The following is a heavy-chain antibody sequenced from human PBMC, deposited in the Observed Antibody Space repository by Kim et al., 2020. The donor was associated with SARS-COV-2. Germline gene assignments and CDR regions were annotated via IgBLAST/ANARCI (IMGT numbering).Heavy chain of an antibody. D-gene: IGHD3-16*01. CDR3: AKRRRYHGGEYFDY. J-gene: IGHJ4*02. Sequence: ADSVKGRFTISRDNSKNTLYLQMNSLRAEDTAVYYCAKRRRYHGGEYFDYWGQGTLVTVSS. V-gene: IGHV3-23*01.